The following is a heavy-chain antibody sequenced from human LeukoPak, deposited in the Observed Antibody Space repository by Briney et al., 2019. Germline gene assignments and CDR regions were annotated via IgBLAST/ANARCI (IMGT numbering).Heavy chain of an antibody. V-gene: IGHV3-43*02. Sequence: PGGSLRLSCAAYGFIFSSNPMNWVRQAPGKGLEWVSLITGDGRSTYYADSVKGRFTIFRDNSKNSLYLHINSLRIEDTALYYCAKDISRRDNYWGQGTLVTVSS. J-gene: IGHJ4*02. D-gene: IGHD2-21*02. CDR2: ITGDGRST. CDR3: AKDISRRDNY. CDR1: GFIFSSNP.